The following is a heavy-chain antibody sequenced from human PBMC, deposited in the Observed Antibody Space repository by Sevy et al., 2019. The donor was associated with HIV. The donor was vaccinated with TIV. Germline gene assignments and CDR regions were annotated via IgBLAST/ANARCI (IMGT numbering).Heavy chain of an antibody. CDR1: GYTFSDSGYY. Sequence: ASVKVSCKASGYTFSDSGYYVHWVRQAPGQGLEWMGWINPKSGATNYAQKFQGRVTMPRDTSVSTANMELSRLTSDDTAVYYCARESYDFWTGPVDYDYGMDVWGQGTTVTVSS. CDR3: ARESYDFWTGPVDYDYGMDV. CDR2: INPKSGAT. D-gene: IGHD3-3*01. V-gene: IGHV1-2*02. J-gene: IGHJ6*02.